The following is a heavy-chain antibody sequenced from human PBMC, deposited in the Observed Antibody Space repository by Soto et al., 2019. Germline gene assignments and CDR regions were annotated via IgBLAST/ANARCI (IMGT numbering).Heavy chain of an antibody. Sequence: EMQLVETGGGLIQPGGSLRLSCAASGFTVSDDHMSWVRQAPGKGPEWVSVIYYGGTTYYADSVQGRFTISRDKSKNTLYLQMNDLRADDTDVYYCAREAAGFDIWGQGTMVTVAS. CDR1: GFTVSDDH. CDR3: AREAAGFDI. V-gene: IGHV3-53*02. CDR2: IYYGGTT. J-gene: IGHJ3*02.